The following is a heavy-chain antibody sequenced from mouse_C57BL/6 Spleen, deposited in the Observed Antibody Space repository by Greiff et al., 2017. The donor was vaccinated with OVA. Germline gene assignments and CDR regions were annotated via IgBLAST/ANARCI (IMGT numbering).Heavy chain of an antibody. CDR3: ARPGSSYVNRYFDV. D-gene: IGHD1-1*01. CDR2: IDPSDSET. V-gene: IGHV1-52*01. CDR1: GYTFTSYW. Sequence: QVQLQQPGAELVRPGSSVKLSCKASGYTFTSYWMHWVKQRPIQGLEWIGNIDPSDSETHYNQKFKDKATLTVDKSSSTAYMQLSSLTSEDSAVYYCARPGSSYVNRYFDVWGTGTTVTVSS. J-gene: IGHJ1*03.